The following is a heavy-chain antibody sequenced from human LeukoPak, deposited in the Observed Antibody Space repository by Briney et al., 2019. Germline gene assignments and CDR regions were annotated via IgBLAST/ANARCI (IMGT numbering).Heavy chain of an antibody. D-gene: IGHD3-9*01. J-gene: IGHJ4*02. CDR3: ARVFGARYFDWLLYYFDY. Sequence: PSETLSLTCAVYGGSFSGYYWSWIRQPPGKGLEWIGEIKHSGSTNYNPSLKSRVTISVDTSKNQFSLKLSSVTAADTAVYYCARVFGARYFDWLLYYFDYWGQGTLVTVSS. CDR1: GGSFSGYY. V-gene: IGHV4-34*01. CDR2: IKHSGST.